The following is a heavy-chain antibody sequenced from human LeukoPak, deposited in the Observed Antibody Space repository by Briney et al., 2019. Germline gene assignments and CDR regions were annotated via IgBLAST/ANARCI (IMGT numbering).Heavy chain of an antibody. CDR2: IYHSGST. D-gene: IGHD5-18*01. J-gene: IGHJ4*02. CDR3: ATVDTEHYFDY. V-gene: IGHV4-30-2*01. Sequence: SETLSLTCTVSGGSISSGGYYWSWIRQPPGKGLEWIGYIYHSGSTYYNPSLKSRVTISVDRSKNQFSLKLSSVTAADTAVYYCATVDTEHYFDYWGQGTLVTVSS. CDR1: GGSISSGGYY.